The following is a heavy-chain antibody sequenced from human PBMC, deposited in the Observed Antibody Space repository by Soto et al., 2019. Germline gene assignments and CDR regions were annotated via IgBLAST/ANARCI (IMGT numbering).Heavy chain of an antibody. D-gene: IGHD3-10*01. CDR3: ARDLVLVQVAWTGYDMDV. V-gene: IGHV3-72*01. CDR1: GFSFSDHF. J-gene: IGHJ6*02. Sequence: EVQLVESGGGLVQPGGSLRLSCAASGFSFSDHFMNWVRQAPGKGLEWVGLIRNEAKSYTTEYAASVKGRFIISRDDSKYSLYLQRNSLKHEDTAVYYGARDLVLVQVAWTGYDMDVWGQGTTVTVSS. CDR2: IRNEAKSYTT.